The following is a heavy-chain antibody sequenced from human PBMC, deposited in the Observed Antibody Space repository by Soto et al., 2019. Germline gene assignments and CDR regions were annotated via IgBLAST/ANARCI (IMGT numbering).Heavy chain of an antibody. V-gene: IGHV5-51*01. CDR3: ARHPYCTNGVCYLDY. CDR1: GYSFTSYW. J-gene: IGHJ4*02. D-gene: IGHD2-8*01. CDR2: IYPGDSDT. Sequence: GESLKISCKGSGYSFTSYWIGWVRQMPGKGLEWMGIIYPGDSDTRYSPSFQGQVTISADKSISTAYLQWSSLKASDTAMYYCARHPYCTNGVCYLDYWGQGTLVTVSS.